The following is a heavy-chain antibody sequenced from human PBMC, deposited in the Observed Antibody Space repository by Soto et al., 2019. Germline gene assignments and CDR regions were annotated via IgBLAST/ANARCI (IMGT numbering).Heavy chain of an antibody. V-gene: IGHV1-8*01. CDR1: GYTFTSND. Sequence: QVPLVQCGAEVKKPCVSVNVSCKASGYTFTSNDINWVRQATGQRLEWMVWMNPNSDHTVDAQRFQGRVTMTRNPSISTAYMELSSLKSEDTAVYYCARGRGRCSSGWYLDCWGQGTLVTVSS. J-gene: IGHJ4*02. D-gene: IGHD6-19*01. CDR2: MNPNSDHT. CDR3: ARGRGRCSSGWYLDC.